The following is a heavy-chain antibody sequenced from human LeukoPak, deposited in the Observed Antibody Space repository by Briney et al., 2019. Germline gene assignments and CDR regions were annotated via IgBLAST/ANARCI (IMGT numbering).Heavy chain of an antibody. CDR1: GYSTSSGYY. J-gene: IGHJ4*02. V-gene: IGHV4-38-2*01. CDR2: IYHSGST. D-gene: IGHD6-19*01. CDR3: AATHTNSLSIAVLGY. Sequence: SETLSLTCAVSGYSTSSGYYWGWIRQPPGKGLEWIGSIYHSGSTYYNPSLKSRVTISVDTSKNQFSLKLSSVTAADTAVYYCAATHTNSLSIAVLGYWGQGTLVTVSS.